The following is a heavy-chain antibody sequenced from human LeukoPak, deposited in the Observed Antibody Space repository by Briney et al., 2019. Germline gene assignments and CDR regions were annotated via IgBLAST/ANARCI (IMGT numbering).Heavy chain of an antibody. CDR1: GYTFTGYY. CDR3: ARHGVGAPPAHFDY. D-gene: IGHD1-26*01. CDR2: INPNSGGT. Sequence: GASVKVSCKASGYTFTGYYMHWVRQAPGQGLEWMGWINPNSGGTNYAQKFQGWVTMTRDTSISTAYLQWSSLKASDTAMYYCARHGVGAPPAHFDYWGQGTLVTVSS. V-gene: IGHV1-2*04. J-gene: IGHJ4*02.